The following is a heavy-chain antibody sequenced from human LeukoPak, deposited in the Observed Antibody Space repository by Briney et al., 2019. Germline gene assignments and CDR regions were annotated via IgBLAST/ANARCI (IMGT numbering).Heavy chain of an antibody. CDR3: ARDGVRIADAFDI. CDR2: IIPILGIA. D-gene: IGHD6-13*01. CDR1: GGTFSSYA. Sequence: SVKVSCKASGGTFSSYAISWVRQAPGQGLEWMGRIIPILGIANYAQKFQGRVTITVDKSTSTAYMELSSLRSEDTAVYYCARDGVRIADAFDIWGQGTMVTVSS. J-gene: IGHJ3*02. V-gene: IGHV1-69*04.